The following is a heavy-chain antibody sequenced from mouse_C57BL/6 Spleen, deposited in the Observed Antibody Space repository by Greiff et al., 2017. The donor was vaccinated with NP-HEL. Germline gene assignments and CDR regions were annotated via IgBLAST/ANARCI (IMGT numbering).Heavy chain of an antibody. J-gene: IGHJ1*03. CDR1: GFTFSSYA. D-gene: IGHD1-1*01. Sequence: DVMLVESGGGLVKPGGSLKLSCAASGFTFSSYAMSWVRQTPEKRLEWVATISDGGSYTYYPDNVKGRFTISRDNAKNNLYLQMSHLKSEDTAMYYCARQHYGSSYGYFDVWGTGTTVTVSS. V-gene: IGHV5-4*03. CDR3: ARQHYGSSYGYFDV. CDR2: ISDGGSYT.